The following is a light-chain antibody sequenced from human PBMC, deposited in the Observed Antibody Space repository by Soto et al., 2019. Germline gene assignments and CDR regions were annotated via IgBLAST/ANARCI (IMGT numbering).Light chain of an antibody. CDR2: NTG. J-gene: IGLJ1*01. CDR1: TGEVTNGHY. Sequence: QAVVTQEPSLTVSPGGTVTLTCASSTGEVTNGHYPNWFQQKPGQAPRSLIYNTGDKHSWTPARFSGYLLGGKAALTLSSVQPEDEAEYYCLLYYGGAHVFGTGTKVTVL. CDR3: LLYYGGAHV. V-gene: IGLV7-43*01.